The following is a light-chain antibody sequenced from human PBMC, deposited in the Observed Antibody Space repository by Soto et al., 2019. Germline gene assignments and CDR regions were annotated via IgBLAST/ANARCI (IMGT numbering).Light chain of an antibody. Sequence: EIVLTQSPGTLSLSPGERATLSCRASKSVSSIYLAWYQQKPGQAPRLLIYGASSRATGIPDRFSGSGSGTDFTLTISRLEPEDFAVYYCQQYGSSPLTFGQGAKVEIK. CDR1: KSVSSIY. J-gene: IGKJ1*01. CDR3: QQYGSSPLT. CDR2: GAS. V-gene: IGKV3-20*01.